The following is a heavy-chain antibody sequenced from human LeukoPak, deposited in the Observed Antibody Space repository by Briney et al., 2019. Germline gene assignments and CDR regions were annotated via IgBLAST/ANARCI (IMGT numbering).Heavy chain of an antibody. Sequence: TSETLSLTCAVYGGSFSGYYWSWIRQPPGKGLEWIGEINHSGSTNYNPSLKSRVTISVDTSKNQFSLKLSSVTAADTAVYYCARRILYSKNHDYWGQGTLVTVSS. CDR2: INHSGST. J-gene: IGHJ4*02. V-gene: IGHV4-34*01. CDR3: ARRILYSKNHDY. CDR1: GGSFSGYY. D-gene: IGHD3-3*01.